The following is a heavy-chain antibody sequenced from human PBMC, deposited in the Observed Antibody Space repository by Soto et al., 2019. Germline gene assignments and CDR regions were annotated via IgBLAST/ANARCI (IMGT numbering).Heavy chain of an antibody. J-gene: IGHJ4*02. V-gene: IGHV3-30-3*01. Sequence: QVQLVESGGGVVQPGRSLRLSCAASGFTFSSYAMHWVRQAPGKGLEWVAVISYDGSNKYYADSVKGRFTISRDNSKNTLYLQMNSLRAEDTAVYYCARDPGYCSGGSCYDYWGQGTLVTVPS. CDR3: ARDPGYCSGGSCYDY. D-gene: IGHD2-15*01. CDR2: ISYDGSNK. CDR1: GFTFSSYA.